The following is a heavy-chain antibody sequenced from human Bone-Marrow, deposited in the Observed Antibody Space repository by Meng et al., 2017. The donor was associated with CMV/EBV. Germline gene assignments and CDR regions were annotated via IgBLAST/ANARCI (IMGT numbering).Heavy chain of an antibody. Sequence: SVKVSCKASGYTFTGYYMHWVRQAPGQGLEWMGWIVVGSGNTNYAQKFQERVTITRDMSTSTAYMELSSLRSEDTAVYYCARGYSYGFYYYYYGMDVWGQGTTVTVSS. CDR1: GYTFTGYY. V-gene: IGHV1-58*02. CDR2: IVVGSGNT. CDR3: ARGYSYGFYYYYYGMDV. D-gene: IGHD5-18*01. J-gene: IGHJ6*02.